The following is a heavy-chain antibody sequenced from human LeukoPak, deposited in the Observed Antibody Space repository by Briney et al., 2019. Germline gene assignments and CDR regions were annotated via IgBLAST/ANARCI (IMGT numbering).Heavy chain of an antibody. CDR2: IIPIFGTA. D-gene: IGHD3-10*01. Sequence: ASVKGSCKASGGTFSSYAISWVRQAPVQGLEWMGRIIPIFGTANYAQKFQGRVTITTDESTSTAYMELSSLRSEDTAVYYCARDSRVRGVTFDYWGQGTLVTVSS. CDR3: ARDSRVRGVTFDY. J-gene: IGHJ4*02. CDR1: GGTFSSYA. V-gene: IGHV1-69*05.